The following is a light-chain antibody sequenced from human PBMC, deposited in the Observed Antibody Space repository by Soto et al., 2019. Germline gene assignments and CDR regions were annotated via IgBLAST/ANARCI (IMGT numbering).Light chain of an antibody. V-gene: IGKV3-20*01. Sequence: EIVLTQSPDTLSLSPGERSTVSFMSSQSVSRINLAWYQHKPGQAPRLLIYGTSNRATGIPDRFTGSGSGTDLTLTISSLEPEDFAVYYCEQYGSSPPSITFGQGTRLEIK. CDR1: QSVSRIN. CDR2: GTS. J-gene: IGKJ5*01. CDR3: EQYGSSPPSIT.